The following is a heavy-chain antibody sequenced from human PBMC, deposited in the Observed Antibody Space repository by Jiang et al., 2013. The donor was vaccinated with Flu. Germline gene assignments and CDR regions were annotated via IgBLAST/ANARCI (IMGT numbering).Heavy chain of an antibody. CDR1: GFTLESYD. J-gene: IGHJ6*02. D-gene: IGHD3-3*01. V-gene: IGHV3-13*05. CDR2: IETSGDP. CDR3: ARAKTIFGEIGGNFYGMDV. Sequence: VQLLESGGGLVQPGGSLRLSCAASGFTLESYDMHWVRQVKGEGLEWVSVIETSGDPHYSGSVKGRFTISRENAKNSLYLQMNSLRVADTAVYYCARAKTIFGEIGGNFYGMDVWGQGTTVT.